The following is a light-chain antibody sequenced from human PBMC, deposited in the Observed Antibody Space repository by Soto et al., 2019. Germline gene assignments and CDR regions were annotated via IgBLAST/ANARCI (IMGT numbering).Light chain of an antibody. Sequence: EIVLTQSPATPSLSLGESATLSCRASQSVSSYLAWYQQKPGQGPRLLIYDASNRATGIPARFSGSGSGTDFTLTISSLEPEDFAVYYCQQRSNWPPITFGQGTRLEIK. CDR1: QSVSSY. J-gene: IGKJ5*01. CDR2: DAS. CDR3: QQRSNWPPIT. V-gene: IGKV3-11*01.